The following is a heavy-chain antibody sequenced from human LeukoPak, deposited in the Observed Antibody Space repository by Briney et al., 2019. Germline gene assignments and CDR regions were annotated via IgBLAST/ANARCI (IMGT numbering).Heavy chain of an antibody. CDR1: GGSISSHY. J-gene: IGHJ4*02. D-gene: IGHD3-10*01. V-gene: IGHV4-59*08. CDR2: MYYTGIT. Sequence: PSETLSLTCTVSGGSISSHYWSWIRQSPGKGLEWIGYMYYTGITNYNPSLKSRVTISVDTSKNQFSLKLSSVTAADTAVYYCARGGYYYGSGTYYKGVDYWGQGTLVTVSS. CDR3: ARGGYYYGSGTYYKGVDY.